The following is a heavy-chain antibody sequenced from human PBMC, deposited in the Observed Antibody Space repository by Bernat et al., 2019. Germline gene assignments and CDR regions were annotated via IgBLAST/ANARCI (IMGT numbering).Heavy chain of an antibody. J-gene: IGHJ4*02. V-gene: IGHV3-7*01. CDR2: INQYESEK. Sequence: EVQLVESGGGLVRPGGSLRLSCAASGFTFSSSWMTWVRQAPGKGLEWVANINQYESEKYFVDSVKGRFTISRDNAKNSLYLQMNSLRAEDTAVYYCARDHQGRFDYWGQGTLVTVSS. D-gene: IGHD2-15*01. CDR1: GFTFSSSW. CDR3: ARDHQGRFDY.